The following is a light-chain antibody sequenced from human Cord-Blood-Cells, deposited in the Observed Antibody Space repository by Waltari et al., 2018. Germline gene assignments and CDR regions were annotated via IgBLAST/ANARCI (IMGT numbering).Light chain of an antibody. CDR1: QSVSSN. Sequence: IVMTQCPDTLSVSQGERATLSCRASQSVSSNLAWYQQKPGQAPRLLIYGASTRTTGIPARFSGSGSGTEFTLTISSLQSEDFAVYYCQQYNNWPLTFGGGTKVEIK. CDR2: GAS. CDR3: QQYNNWPLT. J-gene: IGKJ4*01. V-gene: IGKV3-15*01.